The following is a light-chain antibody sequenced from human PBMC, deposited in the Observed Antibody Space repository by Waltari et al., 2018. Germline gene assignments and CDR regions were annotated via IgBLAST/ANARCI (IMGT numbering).Light chain of an antibody. V-gene: IGKV2-28*01. J-gene: IGKJ2*01. CDR2: LGS. CDR1: QRLLHTNGYDY. CDR3: MQPLQSPHT. Sequence: DIVMTQSPLSLSVTPGEPASISCRSSQRLLHTNGYDYLDWYVQKPGKSPQLLIYLGSNRASGVPERFSGSGSGTDFTLRISRVEAEDVGLYYCMQPLQSPHTFGQGTRLHIK.